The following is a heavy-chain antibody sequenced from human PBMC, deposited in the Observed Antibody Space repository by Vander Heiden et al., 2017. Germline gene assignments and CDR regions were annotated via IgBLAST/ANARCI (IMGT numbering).Heavy chain of an antibody. CDR3: ARGPRYSYGRNDAFDF. J-gene: IGHJ3*01. V-gene: IGHV3-21*01. D-gene: IGHD5-18*01. Sequence: EVQLVESGGGLVKPGGSLRLSCAASVFTFSSYSMNWVRQAPGKGLEWVSSISSSSSYIYYADSVKGRFTFSRDNAKNSLYLQMNSLRAEDTAVYYCARGPRYSYGRNDAFDFWGQGTMVTVSS. CDR1: VFTFSSYS. CDR2: ISSSSSYI.